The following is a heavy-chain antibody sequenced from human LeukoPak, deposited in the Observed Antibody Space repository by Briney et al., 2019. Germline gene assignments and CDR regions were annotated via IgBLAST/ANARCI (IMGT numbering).Heavy chain of an antibody. D-gene: IGHD1-1*01. J-gene: IGHJ6*04. CDR1: GGSFSGYY. CDR3: ARGPRTQYYGMDV. V-gene: IGHV4-34*01. Sequence: SETLSLTCAVYGGSFSGYYWSWIRQPPGKGLEWIGAISHSGSTNYNPSLKSRVTISVDTSKNQFSLKLSSVTAADTAVYYCARGPRTQYYGMDVWGKGTTVTVSS. CDR2: ISHSGST.